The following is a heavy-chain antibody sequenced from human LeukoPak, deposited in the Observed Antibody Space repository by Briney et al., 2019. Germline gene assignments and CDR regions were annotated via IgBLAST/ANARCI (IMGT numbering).Heavy chain of an antibody. Sequence: GGSLRLSCAASGFTFSSYAMSWVRQAPGKGLEWVSAISGSGDSNYYADSVKGRFTISRDNSKNTLYLQMNSLRAEDTAVYYCAKGSTSWSLGAFDIWGQGTMVTVSS. CDR3: AKGSTSWSLGAFDI. CDR1: GFTFSSYA. J-gene: IGHJ3*02. D-gene: IGHD2-2*01. CDR2: ISGSGDSN. V-gene: IGHV3-23*01.